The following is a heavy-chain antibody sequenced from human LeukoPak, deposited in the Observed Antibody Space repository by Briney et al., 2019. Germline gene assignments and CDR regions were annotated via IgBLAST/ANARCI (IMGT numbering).Heavy chain of an antibody. J-gene: IGHJ4*02. CDR1: GGYISSYY. CDR2: IYYSGST. V-gene: IGHV4-59*01. Sequence: SETLSLTCTVSGGYISSYYWSWIRQPPGKGLEWIGHIYYSGSTNYNPSLKSRVSISVDTSKNQFSLKLSSVTGADTAVYYCAREVRRWTGYALYNFDYWGQGTLVTVSS. CDR3: AREVRRWTGYALYNFDY. D-gene: IGHD3/OR15-3a*01.